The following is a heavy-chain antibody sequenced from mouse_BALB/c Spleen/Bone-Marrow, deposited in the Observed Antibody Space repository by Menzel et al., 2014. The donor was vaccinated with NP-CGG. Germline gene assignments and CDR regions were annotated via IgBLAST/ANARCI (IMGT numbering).Heavy chain of an antibody. J-gene: IGHJ3*01. D-gene: IGHD2-14*01. Sequence: VQLQQSGAELVKPGASVKLSCRASGYTFTTYWMHWVKQRPGQGLEWIGEINPSNGRTNYNEKFKSKATLTVDKSSSTAYMQLSSLTSEDSAVYYCARDYGYDAGFAWSVYWGQGTLVTVS. CDR2: INPSNGRT. CDR3: ARDYGYDAGFAWSVY. V-gene: IGHV1S81*02. CDR1: GYTFTTYW.